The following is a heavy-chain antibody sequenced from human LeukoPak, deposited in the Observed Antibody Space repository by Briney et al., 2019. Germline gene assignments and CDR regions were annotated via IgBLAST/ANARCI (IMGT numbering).Heavy chain of an antibody. D-gene: IGHD1-1*01. V-gene: IGHV4-30-2*01. CDR3: ASKTTFDAFDI. CDR2: IYHSGST. Sequence: PSQTLSLTCTVSGGSISSGGYYWRWIRQPPGKGLEWIGYIYHSGSTYYNPSLKSRFITSVDRSKNQFSLKLSSVTAADTAVFYWASKTTFDAFDIWGQGTMVTVSS. J-gene: IGHJ3*02. CDR1: GGSISSGGYY.